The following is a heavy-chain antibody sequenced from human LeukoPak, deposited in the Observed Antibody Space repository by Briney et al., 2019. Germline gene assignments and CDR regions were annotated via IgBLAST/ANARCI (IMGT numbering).Heavy chain of an antibody. CDR2: INPNPSGGST. D-gene: IGHD1-14*01. Sequence: ASVKVSCKASGYTFTSYYMHWVRQAPGQGLEWVAIINPNPSGGSTRYAQKFQGRVTMTRDMSTSTVYMELSSLRSDDRAVYYCAREPRIEYYMDVWGKGTTVTISS. J-gene: IGHJ6*03. CDR3: AREPRIEYYMDV. CDR1: GYTFTSYY. V-gene: IGHV1-46*01.